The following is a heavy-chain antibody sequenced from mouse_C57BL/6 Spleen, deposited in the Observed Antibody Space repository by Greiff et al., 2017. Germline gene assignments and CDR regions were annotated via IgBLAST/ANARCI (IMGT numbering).Heavy chain of an antibody. J-gene: IGHJ1*03. Sequence: EVQRVESGGGLVKPGGSLKLSCAASGFTFSDYGMHWVRQAPEKGLEWVAYISSGSSTIYYADTVKGRCTISRDNAKNTLFLQMPSLRSEDTAMYYCARIPGSSYGYFDVWGTGTTVTVSS. CDR1: GFTFSDYG. D-gene: IGHD1-1*01. V-gene: IGHV5-17*01. CDR3: ARIPGSSYGYFDV. CDR2: ISSGSSTI.